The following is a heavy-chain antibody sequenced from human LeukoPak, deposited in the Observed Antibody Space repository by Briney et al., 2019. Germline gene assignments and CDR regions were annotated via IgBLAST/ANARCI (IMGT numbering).Heavy chain of an antibody. CDR2: IYYSGST. D-gene: IGHD6-13*01. CDR3: ARAWADSSSWYSHYYYMDV. J-gene: IGHJ6*03. CDR1: GGSISSYY. V-gene: IGHV4-59*01. Sequence: PSETLSLTCTVSGGSISSYYWSWIRQPPGKGLEWIGYIYYSGSTNYNPSLKSRVTISVDTSKNQFSLKLSSVTAADTAVYYCARAWADSSSWYSHYYYMDVWGKGTTVTISS.